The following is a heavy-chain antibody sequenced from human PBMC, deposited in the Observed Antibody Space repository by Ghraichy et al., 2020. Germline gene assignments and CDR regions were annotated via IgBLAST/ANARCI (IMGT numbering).Heavy chain of an antibody. V-gene: IGHV4-4*02. D-gene: IGHD3-22*01. Sequence: SETLSLTCAVSGGSISSSNRWSWVRQPPGKGLEWIGEIYHSGSTNYNPSLKSRVTISVDKSKNQFSLKLSSVTAADTAVYYCARGVKETYYDSSGYFDYWGQGTLVTVSS. CDR2: IYHSGST. CDR3: ARGVKETYYDSSGYFDY. J-gene: IGHJ4*02. CDR1: GGSISSSNR.